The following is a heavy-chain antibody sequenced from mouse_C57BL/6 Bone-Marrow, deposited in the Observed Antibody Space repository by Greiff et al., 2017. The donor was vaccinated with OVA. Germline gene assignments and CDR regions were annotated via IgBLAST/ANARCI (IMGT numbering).Heavy chain of an antibody. V-gene: IGHV5-6*02. D-gene: IGHD3-2*02. Sequence: EVMLVESGGALVKPGGSLKLSCAASGFTFSSYGMSWVRQTPDKRLEWVATISSGGSYTYYPDSVKGRVTISRDNAKNTLYLQMSSLKSEDTAMYYCARQGLRLTWFAYWGQGTLVTVSA. CDR1: GFTFSSYG. CDR3: ARQGLRLTWFAY. J-gene: IGHJ3*01. CDR2: ISSGGSYT.